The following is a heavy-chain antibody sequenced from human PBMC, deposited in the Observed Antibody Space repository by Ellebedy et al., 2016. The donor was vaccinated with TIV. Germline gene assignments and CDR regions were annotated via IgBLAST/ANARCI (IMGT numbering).Heavy chain of an antibody. V-gene: IGHV3-11*06. CDR3: ARDGNTVTTFSGHEF. J-gene: IGHJ4*02. Sequence: GGSLRLSXAASGFTFSDYYMNWFRQAPGKGLEWIAYISSTSTYIIYADSVKGRFTISRDNAKNLLFLQMNSLTAEDTAVYYCARDGNTVTTFSGHEFWGQGTRVTVSS. D-gene: IGHD4-17*01. CDR1: GFTFSDYY. CDR2: ISSTSTYI.